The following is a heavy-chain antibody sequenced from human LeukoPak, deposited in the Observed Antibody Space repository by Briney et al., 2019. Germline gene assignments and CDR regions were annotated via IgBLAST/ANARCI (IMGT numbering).Heavy chain of an antibody. CDR3: ARSSPLSSSGNYYYYYYMDV. J-gene: IGHJ6*03. CDR1: GGSYSGYY. V-gene: IGHV4-34*01. Sequence: SETLSLTCAVYGGSYSGYYWSWIRQPPGKGLEWIGEINHSGSTNYNPSLKSRVTISVDTSKNQFSLKLSSVTAADTAVYYCARSSPLSSSGNYYYYYYMDVWGKGTTVTVSS. D-gene: IGHD6-13*01. CDR2: INHSGST.